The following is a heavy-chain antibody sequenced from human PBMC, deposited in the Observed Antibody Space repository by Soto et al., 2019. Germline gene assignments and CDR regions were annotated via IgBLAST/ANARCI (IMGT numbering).Heavy chain of an antibody. J-gene: IGHJ3*02. CDR2: ISDDGDST. CDR3: ARDPSYYYDSSGYPGYAFDI. D-gene: IGHD3-22*01. V-gene: IGHV3-23*01. CDR1: GFTFSDNA. Sequence: PGGSLRLSCGASGFTFSDNAMTWVRQAPGKGLEWVSSISDDGDSTYYADSVKGRFAVSRDNSKNTLFLHMNSLGAEDTAVYYCARDPSYYYDSSGYPGYAFDIWGQGTMVTVSS.